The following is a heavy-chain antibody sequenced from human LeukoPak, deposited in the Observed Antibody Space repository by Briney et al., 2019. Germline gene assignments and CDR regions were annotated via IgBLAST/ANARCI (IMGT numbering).Heavy chain of an antibody. CDR2: ISGDGGST. J-gene: IGHJ4*02. CDR1: GFTFDDYA. Sequence: GGSLGLSCAASGFTFDDYAMHWVRQAPGKGLEWVSLISGDGGSTYYANSVKGRFTISRDNSKNSLYLQMNSLRTEDTALYYCAKDRAGYYDSSGYYLGYWGQGTLVTVSS. D-gene: IGHD3-22*01. V-gene: IGHV3-43*02. CDR3: AKDRAGYYDSSGYYLGY.